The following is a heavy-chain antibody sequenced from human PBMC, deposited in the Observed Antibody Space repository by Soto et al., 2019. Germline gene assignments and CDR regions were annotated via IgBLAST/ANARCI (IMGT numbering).Heavy chain of an antibody. Sequence: QVQLQESGPGLVKPSEPLSLTCTVSGGSISSYYWTWIRQTPGKGLEWMGYISDSGSTNYNPSLQRRVTISITTTKNQFSLKLRSVTAADTAVYYCAREGYSSGWNDFWGQGILVTVSS. V-gene: IGHV4-59*01. J-gene: IGHJ4*02. CDR3: AREGYSSGWNDF. D-gene: IGHD6-19*01. CDR2: ISDSGST. CDR1: GGSISSYY.